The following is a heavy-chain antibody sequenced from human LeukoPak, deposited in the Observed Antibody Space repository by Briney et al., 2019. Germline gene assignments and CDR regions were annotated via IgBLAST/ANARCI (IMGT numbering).Heavy chain of an antibody. CDR3: ARLVPGIAVAGTPAKELDY. V-gene: IGHV4-34*01. D-gene: IGHD6-19*01. CDR1: GGSFSGYY. CDR2: INHSGST. Sequence: SETLSLTCAVYGGSFSGYYWSWIRQPPGKGLEWIGEINHSGSTNYNPSLKSRATISVDTSKNQFSLKLSSVTAADTAVYYCARLVPGIAVAGTPAKELDYWGQGTLVTVSS. J-gene: IGHJ4*02.